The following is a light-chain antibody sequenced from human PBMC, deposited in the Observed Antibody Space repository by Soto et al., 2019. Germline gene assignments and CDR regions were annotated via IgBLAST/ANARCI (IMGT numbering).Light chain of an antibody. V-gene: IGLV1-44*01. CDR2: SNN. Sequence: QSALTQPPSASGTPGQRGTISCSGSSSNIGSNTVNWYQQLPGTAPKLLIYSNNQRPSGVPDRFSGSKSGTSASLAISGLQSEDEADYYCAAWDDSLNSPVFGGGTKVTVL. CDR1: SSNIGSNT. CDR3: AAWDDSLNSPV. J-gene: IGLJ2*01.